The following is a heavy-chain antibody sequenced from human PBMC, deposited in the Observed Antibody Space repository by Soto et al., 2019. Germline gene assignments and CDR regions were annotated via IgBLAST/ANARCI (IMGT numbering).Heavy chain of an antibody. D-gene: IGHD3-9*01. CDR3: ARDTGYFQFDP. V-gene: IGHV4-31*03. CDR1: GDSISRGGYY. J-gene: IGHJ5*02. CDR2: IYYSGVT. Sequence: SETLSLTCIVSGDSISRGGYYLGWIRQHPGKGLEWIGNIYYSGVTYYNPSLKSRVTMSVDTSKNQFSLKLSSVTVADTALYYCARDTGYFQFDPWGQGTLVTVSS.